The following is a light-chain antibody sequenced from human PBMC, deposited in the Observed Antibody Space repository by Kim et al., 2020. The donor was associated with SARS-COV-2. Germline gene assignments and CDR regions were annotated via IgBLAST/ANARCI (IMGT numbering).Light chain of an antibody. V-gene: IGLV2-14*03. Sequence: GQATTISCTGTSSDVGGYNYVSWYQQHPGKAPKLMIYSVSHRPSGVSNRFSGSKSGNTASLTISGLQAEDEADYYCSSYTSSSTVVFGGGTQLTVL. CDR3: SSYTSSSTVV. CDR2: SVS. CDR1: SSDVGGYNY. J-gene: IGLJ2*01.